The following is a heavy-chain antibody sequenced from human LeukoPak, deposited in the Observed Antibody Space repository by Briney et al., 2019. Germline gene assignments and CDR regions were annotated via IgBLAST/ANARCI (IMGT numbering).Heavy chain of an antibody. V-gene: IGHV1-69*01. D-gene: IGHD4-17*01. J-gene: IGHJ6*02. CDR1: GGTFSSYA. CDR2: IIPIFGTA. Sequence: SVKVSCKASGGTFSSYAISWVRQAPGQGLEWMGGIIPIFGTANYAQKFQGRVTITADESTSTAYMELSSLRSEDTAVYYCARVDTTVTTYPYYYYGVDVWGQGTTVTVSS. CDR3: ARVDTTVTTYPYYYYGVDV.